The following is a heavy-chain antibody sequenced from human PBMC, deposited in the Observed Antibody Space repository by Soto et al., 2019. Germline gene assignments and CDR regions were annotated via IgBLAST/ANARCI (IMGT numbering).Heavy chain of an antibody. CDR2: ISAYNGNT. CDR3: ARDILTGYWGFESSDY. CDR1: GYTFTSYG. Sequence: GASVKVSCKASGYTFTSYGISWVRQAPGQGLEWMGWISAYNGNTNYAQKLQGRVTMTTDTSTSTAYMELRSLRSDDTAVYYCARDILTGYWGFESSDYWGQGTLVTVSS. J-gene: IGHJ4*02. D-gene: IGHD3-9*01. V-gene: IGHV1-18*01.